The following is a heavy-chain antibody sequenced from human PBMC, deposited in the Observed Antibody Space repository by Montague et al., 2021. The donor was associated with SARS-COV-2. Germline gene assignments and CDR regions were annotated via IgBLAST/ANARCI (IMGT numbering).Heavy chain of an antibody. V-gene: IGHV3-30*18. Sequence: SLRLSCAASGFTFSSYWMNWVRQAPGKGLEWVAVISYDGSIKYYADSLRGRFTISRDSSKKTLYLQMNSLSGEDTAVYYCAKNRDIFWFGEGRDSMDVWGQGTTVIVSS. CDR2: ISYDGSIK. D-gene: IGHD3-10*01. CDR3: AKNRDIFWFGEGRDSMDV. CDR1: GFTFSSYW. J-gene: IGHJ6*02.